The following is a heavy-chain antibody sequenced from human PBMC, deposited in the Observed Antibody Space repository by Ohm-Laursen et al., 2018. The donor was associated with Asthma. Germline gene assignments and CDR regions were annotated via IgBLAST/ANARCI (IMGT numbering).Heavy chain of an antibody. Sequence: SVKVSCKASGYTFTSYAMHWVRQAPGQRLEWMGWINAGNGNTKYSQKFQGRVTITRDTSASTAYMELSSLRSEDTAVYYCARVMSSGYSGYDSLDYWGQGTLVTVSS. CDR3: ARVMSSGYSGYDSLDY. D-gene: IGHD5-12*01. CDR2: INAGNGNT. V-gene: IGHV1-3*01. J-gene: IGHJ4*02. CDR1: GYTFTSYA.